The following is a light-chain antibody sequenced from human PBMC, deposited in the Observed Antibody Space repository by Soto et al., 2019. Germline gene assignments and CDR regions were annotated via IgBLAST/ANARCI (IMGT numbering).Light chain of an antibody. CDR3: SSYLGSSTLSGV. CDR2: DVS. J-gene: IGLJ1*01. V-gene: IGLV2-14*01. CDR1: TSDVGGYDY. Sequence: QSVLTQPASVSGSPGQSITVSCTGTTSDVGGYDYVAWYQQHPSKAPKLKNYDVSRRPSGVSNRLSGSKSGNTASLTISGLQAEYEADYYCSSYLGSSTLSGVFGTGTKVTVL.